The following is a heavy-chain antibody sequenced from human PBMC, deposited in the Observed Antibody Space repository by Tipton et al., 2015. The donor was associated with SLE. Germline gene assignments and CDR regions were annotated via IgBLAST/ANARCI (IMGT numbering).Heavy chain of an antibody. CDR3: AREVNIVDDSDAFDI. J-gene: IGHJ3*02. CDR1: GGSISSSSHY. V-gene: IGHV4-61*09. CDR2: VYTTGST. Sequence: TLSLTCTVSGGSISSSSHYWSWIRQPAGKGLEWIGHVYTTGSTNYNPSLKSRVITSVDISKNQFSLKLNSVTAAGTAVYYCAREVNIVDDSDAFDIWGQGTMVTVSP. D-gene: IGHD5/OR15-5a*01.